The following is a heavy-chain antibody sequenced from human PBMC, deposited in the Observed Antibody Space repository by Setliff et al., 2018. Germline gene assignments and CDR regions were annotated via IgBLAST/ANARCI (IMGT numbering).Heavy chain of an antibody. J-gene: IGHJ4*02. D-gene: IGHD2-21*02. V-gene: IGHV5-51*01. Sequence: GESLKISCQASGYNFGLYWLGWVRQMPGKGLEWMGIIFPDDSDTRYTASFRGQVTISADKSLNIVYLEWSSLKASESAMYFCARFCGGDCPLDYWGQGTLVTVSS. CDR1: GYNFGLYW. CDR2: IFPDDSDT. CDR3: ARFCGGDCPLDY.